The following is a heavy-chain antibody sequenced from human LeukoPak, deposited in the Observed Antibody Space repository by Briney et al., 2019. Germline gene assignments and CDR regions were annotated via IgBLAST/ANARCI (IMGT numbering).Heavy chain of an antibody. CDR2: ISSSSSYT. CDR3: ARDSPGPIDY. V-gene: IGHV3-11*06. Sequence: GGSLRLSCAASGFAVRDYYMSCICQAPGKGLEWVSYISSSSSYTNYADSVKGRFTISRDNAKNSLYLQMNSLRAEDTAVYYCARDSPGPIDYWGQGTLVTVSP. J-gene: IGHJ4*02. CDR1: GFAVRDYY.